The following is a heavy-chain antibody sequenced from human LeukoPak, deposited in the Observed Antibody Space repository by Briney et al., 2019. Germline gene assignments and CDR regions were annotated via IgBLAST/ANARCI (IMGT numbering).Heavy chain of an antibody. D-gene: IGHD3-10*01. CDR3: ARHYGP. CDR2: IYYTGST. J-gene: IGHJ5*02. CDR1: GGSISSYY. Sequence: SETLSLTCTVSGGSISSYYWGWIRQPPGKGLEWIGSIYYTGSTYYNPSLKSRVTVSVDTSKNQFSLNLRSVTAADTAVYYCARHYGPWGQGTLVTVSS. V-gene: IGHV4-39*01.